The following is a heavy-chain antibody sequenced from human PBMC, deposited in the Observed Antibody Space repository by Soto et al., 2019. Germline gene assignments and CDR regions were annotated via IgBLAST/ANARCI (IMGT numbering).Heavy chain of an antibody. Sequence: SETLSLTCAVYGGSFSGYYWSWIRQPPGKGLEWIGEINHSGSTNYNPSLKSRVTISVDTSKNQFSLKLSSVTAADTAVYYCAGLLRFLEWFEQTSGQGTLVTVSS. CDR3: AGLLRFLEWFEQT. V-gene: IGHV4-34*01. CDR2: INHSGST. D-gene: IGHD3-3*01. CDR1: GGSFSGYY. J-gene: IGHJ5*02.